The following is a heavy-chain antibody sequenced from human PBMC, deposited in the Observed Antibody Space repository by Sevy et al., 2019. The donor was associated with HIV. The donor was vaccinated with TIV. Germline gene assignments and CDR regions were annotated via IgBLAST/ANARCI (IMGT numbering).Heavy chain of an antibody. Sequence: ASVKVSYKASGYTFTGYYMHWVRQAPGQGLEWMGWINPNRGGTNYAQKFQGRVTMTRDTSISTAYMELSRLRSDDTAVYYCARVAAWFGVKSHWGQGTLVTVSS. V-gene: IGHV1-2*02. CDR1: GYTFTGYY. D-gene: IGHD3-10*01. CDR2: INPNRGGT. CDR3: ARVAAWFGVKSH. J-gene: IGHJ4*02.